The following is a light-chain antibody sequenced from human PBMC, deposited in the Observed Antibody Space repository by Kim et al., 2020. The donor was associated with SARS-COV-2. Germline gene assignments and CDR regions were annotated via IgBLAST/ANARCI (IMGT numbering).Light chain of an antibody. CDR1: SLRSDY. CDR2: GKN. J-gene: IGLJ3*02. CDR3: NSRDSSGNQLV. Sequence: ALGQTVRITCQGDSLRSDYTSWYRQKPGQAPVLVIYGKNNRPSGIPDRFSGSSSENTASLTITGAQAEDEADYYYNSRDSSGNQLVFGGGTQLTVL. V-gene: IGLV3-19*01.